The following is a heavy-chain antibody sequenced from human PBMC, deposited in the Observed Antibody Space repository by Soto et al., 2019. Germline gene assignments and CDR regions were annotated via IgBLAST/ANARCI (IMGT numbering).Heavy chain of an antibody. J-gene: IGHJ6*02. Sequence: EVQLVESGGGLVKPGGSLRLSCAASGFTFSSYSMNWVRQAPGKGLEWVSSISSSSSYIYYADSVKGRFTISRDNAKNSLYLQMNSLRAEDTAVYYCARDDLSSTCCSDYYSYYGMDVWGQGTTVTVSS. CDR3: ARDDLSSTCCSDYYSYYGMDV. CDR1: GFTFSSYS. D-gene: IGHD2-2*01. CDR2: ISSSSSYI. V-gene: IGHV3-21*01.